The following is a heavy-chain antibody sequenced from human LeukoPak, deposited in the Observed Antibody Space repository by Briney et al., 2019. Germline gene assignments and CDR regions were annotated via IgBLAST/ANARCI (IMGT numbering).Heavy chain of an antibody. CDR3: ARAPPYYDFWSGSYYYYMDV. V-gene: IGHV1-2*02. CDR1: GYIFTDYY. Sequence: ASVKVSCKASGYIFTDYYMHWVRQAPGQGLEWMGWINPNSGGTNYAQKFQGRVTMTRDTSISTAYMELSRLRSDDTAVYYCARAPPYYDFWSGSYYYYMDVWGKGTTVTVSS. CDR2: INPNSGGT. J-gene: IGHJ6*03. D-gene: IGHD3-3*01.